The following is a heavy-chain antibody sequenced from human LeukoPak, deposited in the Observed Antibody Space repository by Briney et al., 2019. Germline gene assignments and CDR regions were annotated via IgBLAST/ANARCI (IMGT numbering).Heavy chain of an antibody. D-gene: IGHD6-19*01. CDR2: ISDSDGTP. Sequence: PGGSLRLSCAASGFTFSSYAMSWVRQAPGKGLEWVSAISDSDGTPYYADSVKGRFTISRDNSKNPLYLQMNSLRAEDTAVYYCAKRSYDSSGLDYWGQGTLVTVFS. CDR1: GFTFSSYA. V-gene: IGHV3-23*01. J-gene: IGHJ4*02. CDR3: AKRSYDSSGLDY.